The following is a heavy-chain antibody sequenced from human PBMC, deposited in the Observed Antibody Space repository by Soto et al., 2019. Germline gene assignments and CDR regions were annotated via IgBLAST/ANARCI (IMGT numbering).Heavy chain of an antibody. V-gene: IGHV3-23*01. J-gene: IGHJ6*02. Sequence: GGSLRLSCAASGFTLSSYAMSWVRQAPGKGLEWVSAISGSGGSTYYADSVKGRFTISRDNSKNTLYLQMNSLRAEDTAVYYCAKDRIVGATINYYYYGMDVWGQETTVTVSS. CDR3: AKDRIVGATINYYYYGMDV. CDR2: ISGSGGST. CDR1: GFTLSSYA. D-gene: IGHD1-26*01.